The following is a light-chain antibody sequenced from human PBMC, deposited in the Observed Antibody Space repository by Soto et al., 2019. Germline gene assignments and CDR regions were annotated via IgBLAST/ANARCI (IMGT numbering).Light chain of an antibody. CDR2: GAT. CDR3: QQTYTTPWT. CDR1: QGISDF. V-gene: IGKV1-39*01. J-gene: IGKJ1*01. Sequence: DIEMTQSPSSLSASVGDTVTITCRASQGISDFLNWYQQKPGRAPNLLIYGATRLQSGVPSRFSGSRSGTDFTLTISSLQPDDFATYHCQQTYTTPWTFGKGTKVEIK.